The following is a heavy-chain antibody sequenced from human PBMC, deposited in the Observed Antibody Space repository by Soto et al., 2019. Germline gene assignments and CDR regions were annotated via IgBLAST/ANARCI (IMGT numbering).Heavy chain of an antibody. CDR2: MNPNSGNT. Sequence: ASVKVSCKASGYTFTSYDINWVRQATGQGLEWMGWMNPNSGNTGYAQKFQGRVTMTRNTSISTAYMELSSLRSEDTAVYYCALPAGYCSSTICWGQGTLVTVSS. V-gene: IGHV1-8*01. CDR1: GYTFTSYD. D-gene: IGHD2-2*01. J-gene: IGHJ4*02. CDR3: ALPAGYCSSTIC.